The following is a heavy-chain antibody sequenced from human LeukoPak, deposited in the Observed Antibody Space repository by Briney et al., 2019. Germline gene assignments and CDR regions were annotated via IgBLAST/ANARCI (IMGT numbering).Heavy chain of an antibody. V-gene: IGHV1-2*02. CDR1: GYTFTGYY. D-gene: IGHD6-19*01. J-gene: IGHJ3*02. CDR3: ARYSGWNDAFDI. Sequence: ASVKVSCKASGYTFTGYYMHWVRQAPGQGLEWMGWINPNSGGTNYAQKFQGRVTMTRNTSISTAYMELSSLRSEDTAVYYCARYSGWNDAFDIWGQGTMVTVSS. CDR2: INPNSGGT.